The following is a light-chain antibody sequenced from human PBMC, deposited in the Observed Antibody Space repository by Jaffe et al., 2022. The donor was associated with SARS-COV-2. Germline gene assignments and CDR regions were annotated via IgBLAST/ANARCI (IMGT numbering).Light chain of an antibody. J-gene: IGLJ1*01. Sequence: HSALTQPPSASGSLGQTVTISCTGTSSDVGRFNYVSWYQQYPGKAPKLMIYEVNKRPSGVPDRFSGSKSDNTASLSVSGLQAEDEADYYCCSYAGSNHWVFGTGTNVTVL. CDR2: EVN. V-gene: IGLV2-8*01. CDR1: SSDVGRFNY. CDR3: CSYAGSNHWV.